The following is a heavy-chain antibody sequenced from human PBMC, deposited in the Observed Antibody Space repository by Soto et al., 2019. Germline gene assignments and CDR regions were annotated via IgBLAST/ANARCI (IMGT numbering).Heavy chain of an antibody. D-gene: IGHD5-18*01. J-gene: IGHJ4*02. Sequence: QVQLVQSGAEVKKPESSVKVSCKAPGGTFSTYAISWVRQAPVQGLEWMGGIIPMFGTANYAQRFQDRVTITADESTNTVYMELSRLRSEDTAVYFCASGIQLWLRRINNGYSGGGQGTLVTVSS. CDR2: IIPMFGTA. CDR1: GGTFSTYA. CDR3: ASGIQLWLRRINNGYSG. V-gene: IGHV1-69*12.